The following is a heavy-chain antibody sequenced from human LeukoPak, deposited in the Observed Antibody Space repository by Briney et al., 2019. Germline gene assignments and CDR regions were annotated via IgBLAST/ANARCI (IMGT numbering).Heavy chain of an antibody. CDR3: ARTASSIAARQGYYYYMDV. D-gene: IGHD6-6*01. V-gene: IGHV1-2*06. CDR1: GYTFTGYY. Sequence: WASVKVSCKASGYTFTGYYMHWVRQAPGQGLEWMGRINPNSGGTNYAQKFQGRVTMTRDTSISTAYMELSRLRSDDTAVYYCARTASSIAARQGYYYYMDVWGKGTTVTVSS. CDR2: INPNSGGT. J-gene: IGHJ6*03.